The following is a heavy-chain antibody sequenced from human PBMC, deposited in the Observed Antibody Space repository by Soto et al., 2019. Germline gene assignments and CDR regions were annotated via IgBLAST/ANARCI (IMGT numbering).Heavy chain of an antibody. CDR1: GYTFTSYG. V-gene: IGHV1-18*01. Sequence: GASVKVSCKASGYTFTSYGISWVRQAPGQGLEWMGWISAYNGNTNYAQKLQGRVTMTTDTSTSTAYMELRSLRSDDTAVYYCARIGVLRYFDWLLPDYYYYGMDVWGQGTTVTVSS. D-gene: IGHD3-9*01. CDR2: ISAYNGNT. CDR3: ARIGVLRYFDWLLPDYYYYGMDV. J-gene: IGHJ6*02.